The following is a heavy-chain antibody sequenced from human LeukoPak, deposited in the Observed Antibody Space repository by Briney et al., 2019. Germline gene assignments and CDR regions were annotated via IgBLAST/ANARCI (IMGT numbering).Heavy chain of an antibody. CDR2: IYYSGST. CDR3: ARRVGAAAGWKDY. Sequence: SETLSLTCTVSGGSISSYYWSWIRQPPGKGLEWIGYIYYSGSTKYNPSLKSRVTISVDTSKNQFSLNLTSVTAADTAVYYCARRVGAAAGWKDYWGQGTLVTVSS. CDR1: GGSISSYY. J-gene: IGHJ4*02. D-gene: IGHD6-13*01. V-gene: IGHV4-59*08.